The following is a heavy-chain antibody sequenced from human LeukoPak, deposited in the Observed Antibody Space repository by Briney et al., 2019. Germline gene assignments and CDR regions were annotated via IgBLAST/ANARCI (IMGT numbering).Heavy chain of an antibody. V-gene: IGHV4-34*01. Sequence: PSETLSLTCAVYGGSFSGYYWSWIRQPPGKGLEWIGEINHSGSTNYNPSLKSRVTISVDTSKNQFSLKLSSVTAADTAVYYCARGEPVTTLSAYYFDYWGQGTLVTVSS. J-gene: IGHJ4*02. CDR1: GGSFSGYY. D-gene: IGHD4-17*01. CDR2: INHSGST. CDR3: ARGEPVTTLSAYYFDY.